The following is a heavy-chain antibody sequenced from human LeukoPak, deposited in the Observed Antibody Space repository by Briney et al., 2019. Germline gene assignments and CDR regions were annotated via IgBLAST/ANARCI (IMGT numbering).Heavy chain of an antibody. CDR2: IYPGDSDT. D-gene: IGHD2-2*01. V-gene: IGHV5-51*01. J-gene: IGHJ3*02. CDR1: GYSFTSYW. Sequence: GESLKISCKGSGYSFTSYWIGWVRQMPGKGLEWMGIIYPGDSDTRYSPSFQGQVTISADKSISTAYLQWSSLKASDTAMYYCARGDCSSTSCHDAFDIWGQGTKVTVSS. CDR3: ARGDCSSTSCHDAFDI.